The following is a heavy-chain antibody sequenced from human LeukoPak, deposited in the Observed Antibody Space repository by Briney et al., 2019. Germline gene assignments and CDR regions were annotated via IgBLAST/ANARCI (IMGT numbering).Heavy chain of an antibody. V-gene: IGHV3-48*01. CDR1: GFTFSGYK. D-gene: IGHD6-19*01. Sequence: PGGSLRLSCAASGFTFSGYKMNWVRQAPGKGLELVSFISSGSSTIYYADSVKGRFTISRDNSKNTLYLQMNSLRAEDTAVYYCAKAGSSGWYAYFDYWGQGTLVTVSS. CDR3: AKAGSSGWYAYFDY. J-gene: IGHJ4*02. CDR2: ISSGSSTI.